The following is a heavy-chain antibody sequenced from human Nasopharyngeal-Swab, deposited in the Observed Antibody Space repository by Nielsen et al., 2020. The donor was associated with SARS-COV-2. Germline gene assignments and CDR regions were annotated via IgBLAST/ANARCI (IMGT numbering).Heavy chain of an antibody. J-gene: IGHJ4*02. CDR2: IYHSGST. D-gene: IGHD6-19*01. V-gene: IGHV4-4*02. CDR3: ARCSGWDRRNDY. Sequence: WIRQPPGKGLEWIGEIYHSGSTNYNPSLKSRVTISVDKSKNQFSLKLSSVTAADTAVYYCARCSGWDRRNDYWGQGTPVTVSS.